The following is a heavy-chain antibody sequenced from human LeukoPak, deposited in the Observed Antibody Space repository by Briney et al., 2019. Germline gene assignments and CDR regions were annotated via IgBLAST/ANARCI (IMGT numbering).Heavy chain of an antibody. J-gene: IGHJ5*02. CDR1: GFTFDDYA. D-gene: IGHD3-22*01. CDR2: ISWNSGSI. V-gene: IGHV3-9*01. CDR3: AKGDTYYYENGWFDP. Sequence: PGRSLRLSCAASGFTFDDYAMHWVRQAPGKGLEWVSGISWNSGSIGYAGSVKGRFTISRDNAKNSLYLQMNSLRAEDTALYYCAKGDTYYYENGWFDPWGQGTLVTVSS.